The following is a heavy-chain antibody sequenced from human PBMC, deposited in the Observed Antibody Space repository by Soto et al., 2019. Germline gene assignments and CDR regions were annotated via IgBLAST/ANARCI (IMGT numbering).Heavy chain of an antibody. CDR1: GDSIRSYY. Sequence: NLSLTCTVSGDSIRSYYWTWIRQPPGRGLEWIGHVYYGGSTNYNPSLQSRVTISLDTSKNQFSLRLTSMTAADAAVYYCAGEGALATFGVVWGQGTRVTVSS. CDR2: VYYGGST. CDR3: AGEGALATFGVV. V-gene: IGHV4-59*01. D-gene: IGHD3-3*01. J-gene: IGHJ4*02.